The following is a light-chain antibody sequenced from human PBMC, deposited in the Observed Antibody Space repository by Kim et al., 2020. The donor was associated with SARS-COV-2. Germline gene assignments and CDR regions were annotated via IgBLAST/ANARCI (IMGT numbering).Light chain of an antibody. J-gene: IGKJ1*01. CDR1: ESINIL. CDR2: QAS. Sequence: AAVGDRVTITCRATESINILWAWYQQKPGKAPNRLNCQASTVEGGVPSRFSGSGSGTECTLTISSLQPGDFATYYCQQYKTYSGTFGQGTKVDIK. CDR3: QQYKTYSGT. V-gene: IGKV1-5*03.